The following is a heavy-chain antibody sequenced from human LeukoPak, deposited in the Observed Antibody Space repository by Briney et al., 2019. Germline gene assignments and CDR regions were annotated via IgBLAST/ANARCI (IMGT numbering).Heavy chain of an antibody. D-gene: IGHD2-2*01. CDR1: GVSISSYY. J-gene: IGHJ3*02. CDR3: ARDLDQNI. CDR2: MYYSGNA. V-gene: IGHV4-59*01. Sequence: SETLSLTCTVSGVSISSYYWSWIRQPAGKGLEWIGSMYYSGNANYNPSLKSRVTISTDTSKNQFSLKLRPVTAADTAVYYCARDLDQNIWGQGTMVTVSS.